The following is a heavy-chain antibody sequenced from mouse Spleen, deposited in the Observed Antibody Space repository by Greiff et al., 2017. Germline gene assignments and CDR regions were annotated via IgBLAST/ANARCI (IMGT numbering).Heavy chain of an antibody. V-gene: IGHV5-16*01. Sequence: EVKLVESEGGLVQPGSSMKLSCTASGFTFSDYYMAWVRQVPEKGLEWVANINYDGSSTYYLDSLKSRFIISRDNAKNILYLQMSSLKSEDTATYYCARVLNWDYFDYWGQGTTLTVSS. CDR1: GFTFSDYY. CDR3: ARVLNWDYFDY. CDR2: INYDGSST. J-gene: IGHJ2*01. D-gene: IGHD4-1*01.